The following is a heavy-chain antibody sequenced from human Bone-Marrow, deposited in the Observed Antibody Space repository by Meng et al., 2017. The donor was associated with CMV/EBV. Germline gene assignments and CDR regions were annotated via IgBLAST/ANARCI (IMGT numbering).Heavy chain of an antibody. Sequence: SVKVSCKASGYTFTGYYMHWVRPAPGQGLEWMGWINPNSCGANYAQKFQGRVTMTRDTSISTVYMELSRLTFDDTAVYYCARDQQTSLAYWGQGTLVTVSS. CDR1: GYTFTGYY. CDR3: ARDQQTSLAY. CDR2: INPNSCGA. J-gene: IGHJ4*02. V-gene: IGHV1-2*02. D-gene: IGHD2-21*01.